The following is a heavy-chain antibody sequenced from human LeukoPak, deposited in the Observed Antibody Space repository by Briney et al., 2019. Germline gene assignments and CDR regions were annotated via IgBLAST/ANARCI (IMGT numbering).Heavy chain of an antibody. Sequence: KPSETLSLTCTVSGDSVSSNNYYWSWIRRPPGKGLEWIGYIYYSGSTNYNPSLKSRVTISVDTSKNQFSLKLSSVTAADTAVYYCARDSRTRWFGESNWFDPWGQGTLVTVSS. CDR3: ARDSRTRWFGESNWFDP. J-gene: IGHJ5*02. CDR2: IYYSGST. D-gene: IGHD3-10*01. V-gene: IGHV4-61*01. CDR1: GDSVSSNNYY.